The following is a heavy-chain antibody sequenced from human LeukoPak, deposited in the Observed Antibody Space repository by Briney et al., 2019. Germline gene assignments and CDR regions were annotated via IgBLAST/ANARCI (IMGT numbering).Heavy chain of an antibody. CDR1: RFAFSSYS. CDR2: ISSSSSYI. D-gene: IGHD3-10*01. CDR3: ARGKEEIRGVITY. Sequence: GGSLRLSCAASRFAFSSYSMNWVRQAPGKGLEWVSSISSSSSYIYYADSVKGRFTISRDNAKNSLYLQMNSLRAEDTAVYYCARGKEEIRGVITYWGQGTLVTVSS. J-gene: IGHJ4*02. V-gene: IGHV3-21*01.